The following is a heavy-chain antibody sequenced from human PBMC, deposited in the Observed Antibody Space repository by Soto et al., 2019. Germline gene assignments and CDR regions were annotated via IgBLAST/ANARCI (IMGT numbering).Heavy chain of an antibody. Sequence: EVQLLESGGGLGQPGGSLRLSCAASGFTFSSSAMSWVRQGPGKGLEWVSSISGGAVSTYYADSVKGRFTISRDNSKTTLFLQMNSLRADDTAVYYCAKGRYSTAWYDPFFDHWGQGTLVTVSS. CDR2: ISGGAVST. V-gene: IGHV3-23*01. J-gene: IGHJ4*02. CDR3: AKGRYSTAWYDPFFDH. CDR1: GFTFSSSA. D-gene: IGHD6-19*01.